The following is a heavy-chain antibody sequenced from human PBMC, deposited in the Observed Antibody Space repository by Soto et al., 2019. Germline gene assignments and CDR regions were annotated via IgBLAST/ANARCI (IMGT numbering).Heavy chain of an antibody. V-gene: IGHV4-39*01. CDR2: IYYIGST. CDR1: GGSISSSSYY. CDR3: ARHRNKRAYYYMDV. Sequence: KTSETLSLTCTVSGGSISSSSYYWGWIRQPPGKGLEWIGSIYYIGSTYYNPSLKSRVTISVDTSKNQFSLKLSSVTAADTAVYYCARHRNKRAYYYMDVWGKGTTVTVSS. J-gene: IGHJ6*03.